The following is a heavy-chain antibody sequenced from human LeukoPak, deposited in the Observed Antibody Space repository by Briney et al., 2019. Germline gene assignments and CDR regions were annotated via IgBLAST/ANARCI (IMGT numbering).Heavy chain of an antibody. D-gene: IGHD5-12*01. J-gene: IGHJ4*02. CDR1: GGSFSGYY. CDR3: ARARGYSGYALH. CDR2: INHSGST. Sequence: PSETLSLTCAVYGGSFSGYYWSWIRQPPGKGLEWIGEINHSGSTNYNPSLKSRVTISVDTSKNQFSLKLSSVTAADTAVYYCARARGYSGYALHWGQGTLVTVSS. V-gene: IGHV4-34*01.